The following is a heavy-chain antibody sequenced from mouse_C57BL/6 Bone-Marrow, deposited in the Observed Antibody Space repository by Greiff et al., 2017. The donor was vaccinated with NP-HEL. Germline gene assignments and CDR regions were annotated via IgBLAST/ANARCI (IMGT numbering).Heavy chain of an antibody. CDR1: GFTFSSYA. J-gene: IGHJ1*03. V-gene: IGHV5-9-1*02. CDR2: ISSGGDYI. Sequence: EVMLVESGEGLVKPGGSLKLSCAASGFTFSSYAMSWVRQTPEKRLEWVAYISSGGDYIYYADTVKGRFTISRDNARNTLYLQMSSLKSVDTAMYYCTRGGYGSISWYFDVWGTGTTVTVSS. D-gene: IGHD1-1*01. CDR3: TRGGYGSISWYFDV.